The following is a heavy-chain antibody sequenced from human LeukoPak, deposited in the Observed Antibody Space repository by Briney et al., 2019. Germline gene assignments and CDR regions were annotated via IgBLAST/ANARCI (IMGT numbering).Heavy chain of an antibody. D-gene: IGHD3-22*01. CDR1: GGSINSFY. CDR2: IYHSGST. CDR3: ARENYDRAFDI. Sequence: SETLSLTCAVSGGSINSFYWSWIRQPPGKGLEWIGYIYHSGSTYYNPSLKSRVTISVDRSKNQFSLKLSSVTAADTAVYYCARENYDRAFDIWGQGTMVTVSS. J-gene: IGHJ3*02. V-gene: IGHV4-30-2*01.